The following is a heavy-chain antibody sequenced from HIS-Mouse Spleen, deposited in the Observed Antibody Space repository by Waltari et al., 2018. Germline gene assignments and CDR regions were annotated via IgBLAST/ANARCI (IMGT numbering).Heavy chain of an antibody. J-gene: IGHJ4*02. CDR1: GGSFSGYY. V-gene: IGHV4-34*01. Sequence: QVQLQQWGAGLLKPSETLSLTCAVYGGSFSGYYWSWIRQPPGKGLEWIGEINHSGSTNYNPSLKSRVTISVDTSKNQFSLKLISVTAADTAVYYCARVDDSSFDYWGQGTLVTVSS. CDR3: ARVDDSSFDY. D-gene: IGHD3-22*01. CDR2: INHSGST.